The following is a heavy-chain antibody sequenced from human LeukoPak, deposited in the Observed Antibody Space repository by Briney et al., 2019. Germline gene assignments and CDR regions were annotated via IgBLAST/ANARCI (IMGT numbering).Heavy chain of an antibody. CDR3: ARDRAGHSFDI. CDR2: IHTSGST. D-gene: IGHD1-1*01. Sequence: SETLSLTCPVSRDSLSCGNCYWPWIRHPAGKRLEWLGRIHTSGSTNYNPSLKSQVTISMDTSKNHFSLNLNSVTAADTAIYYCARDRAGHSFDIWGQGTMVTVSS. CDR1: RDSLSCGNCY. V-gene: IGHV4-61*02. J-gene: IGHJ3*02.